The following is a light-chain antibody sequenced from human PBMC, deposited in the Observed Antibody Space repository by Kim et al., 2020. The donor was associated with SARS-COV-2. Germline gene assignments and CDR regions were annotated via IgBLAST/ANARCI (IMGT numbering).Light chain of an antibody. CDR3: QVWDSTTTV. V-gene: IGLV3-1*01. CDR2: QDT. CDR1: RLGHKY. Sequence: SYELTQPPSVSVSPGQTASITCSGDRLGHKYVCWYRHKPGQSPEVVTYQDTQRPSGIPERFSGSNSGNTATLTISGTQDVDEADYYCQVWDSTTTVFGGGTQLTVL. J-gene: IGLJ2*01.